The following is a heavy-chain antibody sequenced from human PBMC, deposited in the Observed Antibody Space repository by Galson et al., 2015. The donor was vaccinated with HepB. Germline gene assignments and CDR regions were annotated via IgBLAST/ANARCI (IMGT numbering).Heavy chain of an antibody. J-gene: IGHJ4*02. CDR2: ISASGGST. CDR3: ALPGGDSSGYYFDY. CDR1: GFTFISNA. V-gene: IGHV3-23*01. Sequence: SLRLSCAASGFTFISNAMSWVRQAPGKGLEWVSGISASGGSTYYPDSVKGRFTISRDNSKSTLYLQMNSLKTEDTAVYYCALPGGDSSGYYFDYWGQGTLVTVSS. D-gene: IGHD3-22*01.